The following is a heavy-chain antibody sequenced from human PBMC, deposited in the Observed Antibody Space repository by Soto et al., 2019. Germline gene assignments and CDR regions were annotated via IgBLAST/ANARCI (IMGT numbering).Heavy chain of an antibody. V-gene: IGHV3-9*01. CDR2: ISWNSGSI. D-gene: IGHD2-21*02. CDR3: AIVRGGWVTNGYFDY. Sequence: ESGGGLVQPGRSLRLSCAASGFTFDDYAMHWVRQAPGKGLEWVSGISWNSGSIGYADSVKGRFAISRDNAKNSLFLQMNSLRAEDTALYYCAIVRGGWVTNGYFDYWGQGTLVTVSS. CDR1: GFTFDDYA. J-gene: IGHJ4*02.